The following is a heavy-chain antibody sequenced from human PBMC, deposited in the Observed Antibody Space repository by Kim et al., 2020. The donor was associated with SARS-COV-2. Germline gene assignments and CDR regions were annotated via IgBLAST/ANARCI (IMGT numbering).Heavy chain of an antibody. Sequence: YVDAVKCRFTISRDDSKNELYLQMNSLGAEDTAVYYWARDALGSGSPTDYWGQGTLVTVSS. V-gene: IGHV3-33*01. D-gene: IGHD3-10*01. CDR3: ARDALGSGSPTDY. J-gene: IGHJ4*02.